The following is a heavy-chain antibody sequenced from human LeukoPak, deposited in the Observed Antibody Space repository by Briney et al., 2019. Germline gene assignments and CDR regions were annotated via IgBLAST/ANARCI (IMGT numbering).Heavy chain of an antibody. CDR1: GGSFSGYY. V-gene: IGHV4-34*01. CDR2: INHSGST. Sequence: SETLSLTCAVYGGSFSGYYWSWIRQPPGKGLEWIGEINHSGSTNYNPSLKSRVTISVDTSKNQFSLKLSSVTAADTAVYYCARDGSGWYGDEGPNFDYWGQGTLVTVSS. CDR3: ARDGSGWYGDEGPNFDY. D-gene: IGHD6-19*01. J-gene: IGHJ4*02.